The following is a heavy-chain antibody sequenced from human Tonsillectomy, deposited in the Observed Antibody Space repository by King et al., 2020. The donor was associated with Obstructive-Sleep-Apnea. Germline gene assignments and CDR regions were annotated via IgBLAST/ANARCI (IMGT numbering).Heavy chain of an antibody. Sequence: QESGPNLVTASETLSLPCTVSGYSMSSGFYWGWIRQPPGKGLEWIGSKSHSGSAFYSPSLTSRVTISIDTSNDQFFLNLNSVTAADTAVYYCARVRANHDFDIWGQGTQVSVSS. CDR2: KSHSGSA. V-gene: IGHV4-38-2*02. CDR3: ARVRANHDFDI. CDR1: GYSMSSGFY. D-gene: IGHD1-14*01. J-gene: IGHJ3*02.